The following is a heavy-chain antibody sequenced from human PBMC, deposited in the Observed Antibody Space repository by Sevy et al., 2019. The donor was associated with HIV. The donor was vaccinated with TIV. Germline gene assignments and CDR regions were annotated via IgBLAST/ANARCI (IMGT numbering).Heavy chain of an antibody. CDR3: AGVLDYGELYFDY. CDR1: GGSISSSSYY. V-gene: IGHV4-39*01. CDR2: IYYSGST. J-gene: IGHJ4*02. Sequence: SETLSLTCTVSGGSISSSSYYWGWIRHPPGKGLEWIGSIYYSGSTYYNPSLKSRVTIPVDTSKNQFSLLLSSVTAADTAVYYCAGVLDYGELYFDYWGQGTLVTVSS. D-gene: IGHD4-17*01.